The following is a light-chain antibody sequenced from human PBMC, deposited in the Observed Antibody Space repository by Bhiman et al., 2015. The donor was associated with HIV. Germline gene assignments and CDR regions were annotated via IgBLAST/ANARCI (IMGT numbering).Light chain of an antibody. CDR3: ISYTSSITWV. V-gene: IGLV3-21*01. J-gene: IGLJ3*02. CDR1: NIGSKS. Sequence: SYELTQPPSVSVAPGKTARITCGGNNIGSKSVHWYQQKPGQAPVLVIYYDSDRPSGIPERFSGSNSGNTATLTISGLQAEDEADYYCISYTSSITWVFGGGTKLTVL. CDR2: YDS.